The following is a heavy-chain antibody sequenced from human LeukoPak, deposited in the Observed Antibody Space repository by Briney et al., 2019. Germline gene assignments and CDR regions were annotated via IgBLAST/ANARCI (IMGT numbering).Heavy chain of an antibody. CDR2: ISSSRSYI. V-gene: IGHV3-21*01. Sequence: PGGSLRLSCAASGFTFSSYSMNWVRQAPGKGLEWVSSISSSRSYIYYADSVKGRFTISRDNAKNSLYLQMNSLRAEDTAVYYCARCSGGSCYSRSDYWGQGTLVTVSS. J-gene: IGHJ4*02. CDR1: GFTFSSYS. CDR3: ARCSGGSCYSRSDY. D-gene: IGHD2-15*01.